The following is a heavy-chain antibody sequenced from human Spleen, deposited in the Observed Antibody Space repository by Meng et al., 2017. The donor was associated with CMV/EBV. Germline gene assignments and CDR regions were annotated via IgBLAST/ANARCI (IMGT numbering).Heavy chain of an antibody. CDR2: IGTAGDT. J-gene: IGHJ6*02. Sequence: GESLKISCEVSGFTFSNYGMSWVRQAPGKGLEWVSAIGTAGDTYYPGSVKGRFTISRENAKNSLYLQMNSLRAGDTAVYYCARGDHSYGMDVWGQGTTVTVSS. V-gene: IGHV3-13*01. CDR1: GFTFSNYG. D-gene: IGHD1-26*01. CDR3: ARGDHSYGMDV.